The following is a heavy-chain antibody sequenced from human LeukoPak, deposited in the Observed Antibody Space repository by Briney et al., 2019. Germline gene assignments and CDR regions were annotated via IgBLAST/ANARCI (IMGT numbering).Heavy chain of an antibody. CDR2: IYPGDSDT. CDR3: ARLEHFWSGYYGYYYYYMDV. CDR1: GYSFTSYW. Sequence: NLGESLKISCKGSGYSFTSYWIGWVRQMPGKGLEWMGIIYPGDSDTRYSPSFQGQVTISADKSISTAYLQWSSLKASDTAMYYCARLEHFWSGYYGYYYYYMDVWGKGTTVTVSS. J-gene: IGHJ6*03. V-gene: IGHV5-51*01. D-gene: IGHD3-3*02.